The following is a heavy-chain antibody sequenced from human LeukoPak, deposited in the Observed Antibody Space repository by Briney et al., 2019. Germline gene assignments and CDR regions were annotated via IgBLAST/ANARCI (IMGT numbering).Heavy chain of an antibody. D-gene: IGHD5-18*01. CDR2: ISYDGSNK. CDR3: ARVFHAVTRAFDI. CDR1: GFTFSSYA. Sequence: GRSLRLSCAASGFTFSSYAMHWVRQAPGKGLEWVAVISYDGSNKYYADSVKGRFTISRDNSKNTLYLQMNRVRAKDTAVYYCARVFHAVTRAFDIWGQGTLVTVSS. V-gene: IGHV3-30*14. J-gene: IGHJ3*02.